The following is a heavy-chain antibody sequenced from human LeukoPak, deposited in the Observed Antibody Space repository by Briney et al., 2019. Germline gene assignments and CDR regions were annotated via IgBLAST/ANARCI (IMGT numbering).Heavy chain of an antibody. Sequence: WASVKVSCKASGYTFTSYAMHWVRQAPGQRLEWMGWINAGNGNTKYSQKFQGRVTITRDTSASTAYMELSSLRSDDTAVYYCARDYSSGWPNFDYWGQGTLVTVSS. J-gene: IGHJ4*02. V-gene: IGHV1-3*01. D-gene: IGHD6-19*01. CDR2: INAGNGNT. CDR1: GYTFTSYA. CDR3: ARDYSSGWPNFDY.